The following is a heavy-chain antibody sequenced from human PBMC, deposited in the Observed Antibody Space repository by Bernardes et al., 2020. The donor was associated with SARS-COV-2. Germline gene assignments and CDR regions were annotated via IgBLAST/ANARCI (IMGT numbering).Heavy chain of an antibody. V-gene: IGHV3-23*01. CDR2: ISGSGGST. Sequence: GSLRLSCAASGFTFSSYVMSWVRQAPGKGLEWVSAISGSGGSTYYADSVKGRFTISRDNSKNTLYLQMNSLRAEDTAVYYCAKDPHYDFWSGYYYDYWGQGTLVTVSS. J-gene: IGHJ4*02. CDR1: GFTFSSYV. CDR3: AKDPHYDFWSGYYYDY. D-gene: IGHD3-3*01.